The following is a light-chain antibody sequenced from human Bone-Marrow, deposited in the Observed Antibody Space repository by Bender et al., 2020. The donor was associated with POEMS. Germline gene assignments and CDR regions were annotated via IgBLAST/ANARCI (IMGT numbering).Light chain of an antibody. Sequence: QSLLTQPPSVSGAPGQRVTISCTGSRSNIGAGSDVHWYQQLPGTAPKLLIYGNNNRPSGVPDRFSGSKSGTSASLAITGLHSEDEADYYCVAWDDTLNGWVFGGGTKLTVL. J-gene: IGLJ2*01. CDR3: VAWDDTLNGWV. V-gene: IGLV1-50*01. CDR1: RSNIGAGSD. CDR2: GNN.